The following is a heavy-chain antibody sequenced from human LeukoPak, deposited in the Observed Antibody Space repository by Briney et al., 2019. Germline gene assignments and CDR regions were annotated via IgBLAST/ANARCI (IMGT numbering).Heavy chain of an antibody. CDR2: IRYEGRSR. V-gene: IGHV3-30*02. CDR1: GFTFSSYG. J-gene: IGHJ5*02. Sequence: AGSLRLSCAASGFTFSSYGMHWVRQAPDKGLEWVAFIRYEGRSRYYADSVKGRFTISRDNSKNTLYLQMDSLRPEDTAVYYCAKDLLRDRWFGESWGQGTLVTVSS. CDR3: AKDLLRDRWFGES. D-gene: IGHD3-10*01.